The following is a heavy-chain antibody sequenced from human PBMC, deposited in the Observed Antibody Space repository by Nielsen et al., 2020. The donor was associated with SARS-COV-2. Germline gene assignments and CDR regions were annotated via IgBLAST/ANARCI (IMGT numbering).Heavy chain of an antibody. CDR3: ARVIGKGWHFDY. D-gene: IGHD6-19*01. Sequence: SETLSLTCTVSGGSISSYYWSWIRQPPGKGLEWIGYIYYSGSTNYNPSLKSRVTISVDTSKNQFSLKLSSVTAADTAVYYCARVIGKGWHFDYWGQGTLVTVSS. J-gene: IGHJ4*02. CDR2: IYYSGST. CDR1: GGSISSYY. V-gene: IGHV4-59*01.